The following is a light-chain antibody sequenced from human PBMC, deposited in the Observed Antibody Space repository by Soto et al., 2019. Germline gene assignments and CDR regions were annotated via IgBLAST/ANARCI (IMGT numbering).Light chain of an antibody. J-gene: IGKJ2*01. CDR3: QQYHTTPYT. V-gene: IGKV4-1*01. CDR2: WAS. Sequence: VMTQSPDSLAVSLGERVTISCKSSQSVLYSSNNKNYLAWYQQKPRQPPRLLIYWASTRESGVPDRFTGSGSGTDFTLTISSLQAEDVAVYYCQQYHTTPYTFGQGTNLEIK. CDR1: QSVLYSSNNKNY.